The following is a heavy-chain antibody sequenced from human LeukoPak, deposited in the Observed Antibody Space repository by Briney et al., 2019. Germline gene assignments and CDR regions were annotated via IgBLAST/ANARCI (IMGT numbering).Heavy chain of an antibody. J-gene: IGHJ1*01. CDR1: GFRFSSYW. CDR2: IKQDASEK. CDR3: ASGMSTSHY. D-gene: IGHD3-10*01. V-gene: IGHV3-7*01. Sequence: GGSLRLSCAASGFRFSSYWMSWVRQAPGKGLEWVANIKQDASEKYYVDSVRGRFTISRDNAKTSLYLQMNSLRAEDTAVYYCASGMSTSHYWGQGILVTVSS.